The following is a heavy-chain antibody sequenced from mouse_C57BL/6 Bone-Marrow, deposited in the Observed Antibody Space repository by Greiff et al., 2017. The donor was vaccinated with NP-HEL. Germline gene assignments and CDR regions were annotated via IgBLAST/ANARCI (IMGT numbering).Heavy chain of an antibody. J-gene: IGHJ1*03. Sequence: QVQLQQSGAELVKPGASVKVSCKASGYTFTSYWMHWVKQRPGQGLEWIGRIHPNSGGHKYNEKFKSKATLTVDKPSSTAYMQLSSLTSEDSAVYYCARSHRRYGRGYWYFDVWGTGTTVTVSS. V-gene: IGHV1-72*01. D-gene: IGHD1-1*01. CDR1: GYTFTSYW. CDR3: ARSHRRYGRGYWYFDV. CDR2: IHPNSGGH.